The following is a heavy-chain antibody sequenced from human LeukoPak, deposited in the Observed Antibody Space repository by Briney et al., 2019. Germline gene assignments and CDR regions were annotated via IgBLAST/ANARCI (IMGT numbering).Heavy chain of an antibody. Sequence: ASVKVSCKASGGTFSSYAISWVRQAPGQGLEWMGGIIPIFGTANYAQKFQGRVTITADESTSTAYMELSSLRSEDTAVYYCARGGCSSTSCYAGEYYYYYGMDVRGQGTTVTVSS. D-gene: IGHD2-2*01. CDR2: IIPIFGTA. CDR1: GGTFSSYA. CDR3: ARGGCSSTSCYAGEYYYYYGMDV. J-gene: IGHJ6*02. V-gene: IGHV1-69*13.